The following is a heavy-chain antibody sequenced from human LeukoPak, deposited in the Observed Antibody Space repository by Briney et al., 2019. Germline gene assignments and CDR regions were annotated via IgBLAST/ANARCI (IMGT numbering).Heavy chain of an antibody. V-gene: IGHV3-11*01. CDR3: ARVKYYYDSSGYYEYYFDY. Sequence: GGSLRLSCAASGFTFSDYYMSRIRQAPGKGLEWVSYISSSGSTIYYADSVKGRFTISRDNAKNSLYLQMNSLRAEDTAVYFCARVKYYYDSSGYYEYYFDYWGQGTLVTVSS. J-gene: IGHJ4*02. CDR1: GFTFSDYY. CDR2: ISSSGSTI. D-gene: IGHD3-22*01.